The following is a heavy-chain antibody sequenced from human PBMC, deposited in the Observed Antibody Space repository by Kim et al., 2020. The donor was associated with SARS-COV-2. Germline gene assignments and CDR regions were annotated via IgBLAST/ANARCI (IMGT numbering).Heavy chain of an antibody. Sequence: SETLSLTCTVSGGSISSSSYYWGWIRQPPGKGLEWIGSIYYSGSTYYNPSLKSRVTISVDTSKNQFSLKLSSVTAADTAVYYCARFPLAQSQSRILMVGPGFYSWGQGTLVAVSS. CDR1: GGSISSSSYY. CDR3: ARFPLAQSQSRILMVGPGFYS. CDR2: IYYSGST. J-gene: IGHJ4*02. V-gene: IGHV4-39*07. D-gene: IGHD2-15*01.